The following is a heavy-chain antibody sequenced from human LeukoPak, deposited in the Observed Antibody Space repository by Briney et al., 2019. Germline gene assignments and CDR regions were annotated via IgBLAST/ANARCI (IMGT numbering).Heavy chain of an antibody. CDR2: ISGSGGST. CDR1: GFTFSSYA. V-gene: IGHV3-23*01. Sequence: PGGSLRLSCVVSGFTFSSYAMSWVRQAPVKGLEWVSAISGSGGSTYYADSVKGRFTISRDNSKNTLYVQMNSLRAEDTAVYYCARAAYYDFSGGMDVWGQGTTVTVSS. D-gene: IGHD3-3*01. CDR3: ARAAYYDFSGGMDV. J-gene: IGHJ6*02.